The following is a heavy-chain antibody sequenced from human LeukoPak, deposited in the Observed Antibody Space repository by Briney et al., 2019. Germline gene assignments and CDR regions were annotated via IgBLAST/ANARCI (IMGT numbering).Heavy chain of an antibody. Sequence: SVKVSCKASGGTFSSYAISWVRQAPGQGLEWMGRIIPILGIANYAQKFQGRVTITADESTSTAYMELSSLRSEDTAVYYCASRAGDLSYYYYYMDVWGKGTTVTVSS. CDR2: IIPILGIA. CDR1: GGTFSSYA. J-gene: IGHJ6*03. D-gene: IGHD3-16*01. V-gene: IGHV1-69*04. CDR3: ASRAGDLSYYYYYMDV.